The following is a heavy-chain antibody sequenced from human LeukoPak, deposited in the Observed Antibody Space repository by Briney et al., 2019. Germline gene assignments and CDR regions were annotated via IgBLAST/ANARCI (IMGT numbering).Heavy chain of an antibody. D-gene: IGHD3-10*01. J-gene: IGHJ5*02. V-gene: IGHV3-21*01. CDR2: ISSSSSYI. Sequence: GGSLRLSCAASGFTFSSYSMNWVRQAPGKGLEWVSSISSSSSYIYYADSVKGRFTISRDNAKNSLHLQMNSLRAEDTAVYYCARSSSGSYYNVNWFDPWGQGTLVTVSS. CDR1: GFTFSSYS. CDR3: ARSSSGSYYNVNWFDP.